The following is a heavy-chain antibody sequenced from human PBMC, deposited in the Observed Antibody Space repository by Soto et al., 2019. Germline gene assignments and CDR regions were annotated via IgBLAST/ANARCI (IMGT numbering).Heavy chain of an antibody. CDR1: GGSVSGGDYY. CDR2: IYYSGST. V-gene: IGHV4-30-4*01. J-gene: IGHJ6*02. D-gene: IGHD2-21*02. CDR3: ARVLIVGHCGFYYGMDV. Sequence: QMQLQESGPGLVKPSQTLSLTCTVSGGSVSGGDYYWSWIRQPPGKGLEWIGYIYYSGSTYYNPSLKSRVTIPVHTSKNQFSRKLRSVTAADTPGYYCARVLIVGHCGFYYGMDVWGQGTTVTVSS.